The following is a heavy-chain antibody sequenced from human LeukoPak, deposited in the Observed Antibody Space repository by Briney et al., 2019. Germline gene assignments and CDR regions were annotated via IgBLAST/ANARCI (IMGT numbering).Heavy chain of an antibody. CDR2: IYHSGST. J-gene: IGHJ4*02. D-gene: IGHD5-24*01. V-gene: IGHV4-30-2*01. CDR3: ARGVEMATISPFDY. Sequence: SQTLSLTCAVSGGSISSGGYSWSWIRQPPGKGLEWIGYIYHSGSTYYNPSLKSRVTISVDTSKNQFSLKLSSVTAADTAVYYCARGVEMATISPFDYWGQGTLVTVSS. CDR1: GGSISSGGYS.